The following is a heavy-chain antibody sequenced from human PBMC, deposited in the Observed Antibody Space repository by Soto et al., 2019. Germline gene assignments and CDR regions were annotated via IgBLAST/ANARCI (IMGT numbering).Heavy chain of an antibody. J-gene: IGHJ4*02. CDR2: ISYDGTNE. Sequence: GGSLRLSCAASGFTFSSYAMHWVRQAPGKGLEWVAVISYDGTNEFYADSVKGRFTISRDNSKNTLYLQMNSLRAEDTAVYYCARGYTAAPRTSHFDYWGQGTLVTVSS. CDR1: GFTFSSYA. V-gene: IGHV3-30-3*01. CDR3: ARGYTAAPRTSHFDY. D-gene: IGHD6-13*01.